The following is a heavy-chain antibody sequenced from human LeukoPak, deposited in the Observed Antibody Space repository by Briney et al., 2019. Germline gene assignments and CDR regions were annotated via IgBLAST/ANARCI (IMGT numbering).Heavy chain of an antibody. CDR2: ISYSGNT. D-gene: IGHD3-22*01. J-gene: IGHJ4*02. CDR3: ARVGYYDSSGYRTLDY. CDR1: GGSISSGGYY. V-gene: IGHV4-31*03. Sequence: SETLSLTCTVFGGSISSGGYYWSWIRQHPGRGLEWIGYISYSGNTCYNPSLKSRVSISLDTSKNQFSLKPSSVTAADTAVYYCARVGYYDSSGYRTLDYWGQGTLVTVSS.